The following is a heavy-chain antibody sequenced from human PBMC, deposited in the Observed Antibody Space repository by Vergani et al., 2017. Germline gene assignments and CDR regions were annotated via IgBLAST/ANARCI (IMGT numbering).Heavy chain of an antibody. CDR1: GFTFSSYG. V-gene: IGHV3-33*01. CDR2: IWYDGNSK. J-gene: IGHJ4*02. Sequence: QVQLVESGGGVVQPGRSLRLSCAASGFTFSSYGMHWVRQAPGKGLEWVAVIWYDGNSKYYADAVKVRLTMTRDTSTSTVYMELSSLRSEDTAIYYCARGDYGILTGYRYWGQGTLVTVSA. D-gene: IGHD3-9*01. CDR3: ARGDYGILTGYRY.